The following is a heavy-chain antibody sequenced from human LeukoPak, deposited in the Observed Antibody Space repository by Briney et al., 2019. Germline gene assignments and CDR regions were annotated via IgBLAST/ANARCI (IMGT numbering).Heavy chain of an antibody. D-gene: IGHD6-13*01. CDR1: GGSFSGYY. CDR2: INHSGST. V-gene: IGHV4-34*01. CDR3: ARGVVVAAAGGLDY. Sequence: SETLSLTCAVYGGSFSGYYWSWIRQPPGKGLEWIGEINHSGSTNYNPSLKSRVTISVGTSKNQFSLKLSSVTAADTAVYYCARGVVVAAAGGLDYWGQGTLVTVSS. J-gene: IGHJ4*02.